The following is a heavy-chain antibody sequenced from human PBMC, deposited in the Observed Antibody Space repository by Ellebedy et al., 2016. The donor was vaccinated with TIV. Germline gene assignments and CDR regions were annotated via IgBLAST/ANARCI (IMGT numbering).Heavy chain of an antibody. CDR3: SRAPLAAARVIFDY. CDR2: IRSNAYGGTT. D-gene: IGHD5-18*01. V-gene: IGHV3-49*03. CDR1: GFTFGDYA. J-gene: IGHJ4*02. Sequence: GESLKISCTASGFTFGDYAMSWFRQAPGKGLEWVGFIRSNAYGGTTEYAASVKGRFTISRDDSKSIAYLQMNSLKTEDTAVYYCSRAPLAAARVIFDYWGQGTLVTASS.